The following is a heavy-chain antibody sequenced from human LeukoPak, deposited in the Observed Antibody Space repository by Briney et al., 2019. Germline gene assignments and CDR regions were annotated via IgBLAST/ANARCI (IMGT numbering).Heavy chain of an antibody. CDR3: ARGHSGYDG. D-gene: IGHD5-12*01. Sequence: SSETLSLTCTVSGGSISSYYWSRIRQPPGKGLEWIGYIYYSGSTNYNPSLKSRVTISVDTSKNQFSLKLSSVTAADTAVYYCARGHSGYDGWGQGTLVTVSS. V-gene: IGHV4-59*01. J-gene: IGHJ4*02. CDR2: IYYSGST. CDR1: GGSISSYY.